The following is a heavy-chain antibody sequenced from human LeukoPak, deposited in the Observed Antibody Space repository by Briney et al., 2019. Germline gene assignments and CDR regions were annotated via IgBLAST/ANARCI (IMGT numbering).Heavy chain of an antibody. D-gene: IGHD4-23*01. J-gene: IGHJ4*02. Sequence: GGPLRLSCAASGFTFSTYATNWVRQAPGKGLDGVSSINCAGTSKKYADSLKGRFTIYRDNAKHSLFLQLSSLRDEDTAVYYCARGRNAGGPYYSDYWGQGTLVTVSS. V-gene: IGHV3-21*01. CDR1: GFTFSTYA. CDR2: INCAGTSK. CDR3: ARGRNAGGPYYSDY.